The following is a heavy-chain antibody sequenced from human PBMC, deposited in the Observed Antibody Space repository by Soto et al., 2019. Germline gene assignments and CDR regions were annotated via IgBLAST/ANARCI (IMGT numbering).Heavy chain of an antibody. V-gene: IGHV5-10-1*01. Sequence: PGASLKISCKGSGYSFTSYWISWVRQMPGKGLEWMGRIDPSDSYTNYSPSFQGHVTISADKSISTAYLQWSSLKASDTAMYYCARRIIADPYYYYGMDVWGQGTTVTVSS. D-gene: IGHD6-13*01. CDR1: GYSFTSYW. CDR3: ARRIIADPYYYYGMDV. CDR2: IDPSDSYT. J-gene: IGHJ6*02.